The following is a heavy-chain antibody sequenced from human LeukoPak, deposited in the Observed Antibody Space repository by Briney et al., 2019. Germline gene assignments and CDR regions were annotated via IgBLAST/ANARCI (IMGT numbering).Heavy chain of an antibody. J-gene: IGHJ4*02. CDR3: ARGPSVGSGWSPDY. CDR2: ISNSGSII. D-gene: IGHD6-19*01. CDR1: GFTFSDYE. Sequence: HPGGSLRLSCTGSGFTFSDYEMNWVRQAPGKGLEWISYISNSGSIIYYADSVKGRFTISRDNAKSSLFLQMHSLRAEDTAVYYCARGPSVGSGWSPDYWGQGTLVTVSS. V-gene: IGHV3-48*03.